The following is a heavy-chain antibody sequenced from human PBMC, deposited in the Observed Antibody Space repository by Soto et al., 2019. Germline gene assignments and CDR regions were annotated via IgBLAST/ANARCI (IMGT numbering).Heavy chain of an antibody. CDR3: AKWPVGASRNWFDP. J-gene: IGHJ5*02. D-gene: IGHD1-26*01. CDR2: IHPGDSST. Sequence: PGESLQISCKGSGYSFTSNWIGWVRQMPGKGLEWMGIIHPGDSSTRYSPSFQGQVTISADKSISTAYLQWSSLKASDTAMYYCAKWPVGASRNWFDPWGQGTLVTVSS. CDR1: GYSFTSNW. V-gene: IGHV5-51*01.